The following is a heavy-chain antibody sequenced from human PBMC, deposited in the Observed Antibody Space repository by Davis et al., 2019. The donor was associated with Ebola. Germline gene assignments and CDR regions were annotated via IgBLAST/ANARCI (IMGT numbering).Heavy chain of an antibody. CDR3: ARDSITMVRGVIITEDYFDY. Sequence: GESLKISCAASGFTFSSYAMSWVRQAPGKGLEWVSSISSSSSYIYYADSVKGRFTISRDNAKNSLYLQMNSLRDEDTAVYYCARDSITMVRGVIITEDYFDYWGQGTLVTVSS. D-gene: IGHD3-10*01. CDR2: ISSSSSYI. J-gene: IGHJ4*02. CDR1: GFTFSSYA. V-gene: IGHV3-21*01.